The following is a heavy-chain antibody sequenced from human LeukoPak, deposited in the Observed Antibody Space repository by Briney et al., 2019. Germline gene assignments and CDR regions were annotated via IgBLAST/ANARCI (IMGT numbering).Heavy chain of an antibody. Sequence: PGGSLRLPCAACRFTFSPYWISWVRQAPGKGGEGVANIKQDRSAKYYVASVKGRLTISRDNAKNSLYLQMNSLRADDTALYYCARGPGDAPNYWGQGTLVTVSS. V-gene: IGHV3-7*03. D-gene: IGHD2-21*02. CDR2: IKQDRSAK. J-gene: IGHJ4*02. CDR1: RFTFSPYW. CDR3: ARGPGDAPNY.